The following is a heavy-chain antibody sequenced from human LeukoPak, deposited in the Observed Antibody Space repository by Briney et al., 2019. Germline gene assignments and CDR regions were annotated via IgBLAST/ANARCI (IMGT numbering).Heavy chain of an antibody. CDR2: ISSNGGST. CDR1: GFTFSSYA. D-gene: IGHD5-18*01. J-gene: IGHJ4*02. V-gene: IGHV3-64D*06. Sequence: GGSLRLSCSASGFTFSSYAMHWVRQAPGKGLEYVSAISSNGGSTYYADSVKGRFTISRDNSENTLYLQMSSLRAEDTAVYYCVKGEGYSYGFHFDYWGQGTLVTVSS. CDR3: VKGEGYSYGFHFDY.